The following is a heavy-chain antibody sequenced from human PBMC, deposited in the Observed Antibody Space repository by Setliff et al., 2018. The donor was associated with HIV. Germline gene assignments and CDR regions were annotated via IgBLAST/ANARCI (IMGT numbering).Heavy chain of an antibody. CDR3: ARDRVFRTTRAFDY. V-gene: IGHV1-18*04. CDR1: SNTFINDV. J-gene: IGHJ4*02. CDR2: ISVGNLNT. D-gene: IGHD2-21*01. Sequence: GGPVKVSCKASSNTFINDVFNWVRQAPGQGLEWMGWISVGNLNTNYAEKFQGRVTMTVDTSTNTAYMEVRSLTSDDTATYYCARDRVFRTTRAFDYWGQGTLVTVSS.